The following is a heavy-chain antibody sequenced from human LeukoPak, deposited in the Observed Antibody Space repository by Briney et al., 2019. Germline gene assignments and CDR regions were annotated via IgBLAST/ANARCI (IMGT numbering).Heavy chain of an antibody. D-gene: IGHD6-13*01. Sequence: HAGGSLRLSCAASGFTFSSYSMNWVRQAPGKGLVWVSRINSDGSSTSYADSVKGRFTISRDNAKNTLYLQMNSLRAEDTAVYYCARVSWYSSSWYWFDPWGQGTLVTVSS. CDR1: GFTFSSYS. J-gene: IGHJ5*02. V-gene: IGHV3-74*01. CDR2: INSDGSST. CDR3: ARVSWYSSSWYWFDP.